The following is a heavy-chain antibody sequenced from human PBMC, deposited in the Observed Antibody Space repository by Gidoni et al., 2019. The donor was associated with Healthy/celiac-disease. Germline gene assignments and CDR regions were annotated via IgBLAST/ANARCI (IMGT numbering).Heavy chain of an antibody. Sequence: SCAAPAFTFSSFGMHWVRQAPGKGLEWVAVISYGGSNKYYADSVKSRFTISRDNSKNPLYLQMNSLRAENTAVYYCAKNRATHYYDSSGMDVWGQGTTVTVSS. CDR1: AFTFSSFG. D-gene: IGHD3-22*01. CDR3: AKNRATHYYDSSGMDV. J-gene: IGHJ6*02. V-gene: IGHV3-30*18. CDR2: ISYGGSNK.